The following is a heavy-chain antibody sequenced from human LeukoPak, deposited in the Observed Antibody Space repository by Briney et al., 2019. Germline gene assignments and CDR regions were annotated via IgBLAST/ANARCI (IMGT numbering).Heavy chain of an antibody. CDR1: GGSLSSGNYY. V-gene: IGHV4-61*02. D-gene: IGHD3-22*01. CDR2: IWTDGGT. Sequence: SETLSLTCSVSGGSLSSGNYYWGWIRQPAGKGLGLIGRIWTDGGTSYKPSLKPRVTISVDTSKNPFSPRVNSVTAADTAVYYCARGRDSRGYQFQGFHYWGQGTLVTVSS. J-gene: IGHJ4*02. CDR3: ARGRDSRGYQFQGFHY.